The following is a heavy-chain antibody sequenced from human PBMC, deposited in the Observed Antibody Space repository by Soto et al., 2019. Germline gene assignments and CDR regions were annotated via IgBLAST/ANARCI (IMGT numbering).Heavy chain of an antibody. V-gene: IGHV3-30*18. CDR3: AKDQASGQGSFDS. CDR2: ISYDASNQ. J-gene: IGHJ4*02. Sequence: GGSLRLSCAASGFTFNIYGMHWVRQAPDKGLEWVALISYDASNQSYADSVKRRFTTSGDNSKNALLLQMNSLRSDSTAVYYCAKDQASGQGSFDSWGQGTLVTVSS. CDR1: GFTFNIYG.